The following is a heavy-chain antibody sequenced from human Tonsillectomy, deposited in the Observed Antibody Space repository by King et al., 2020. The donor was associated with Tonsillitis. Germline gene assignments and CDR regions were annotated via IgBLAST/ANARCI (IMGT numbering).Heavy chain of an antibody. Sequence: VQLVESGGGVVQPGRSLRLSCVASGFTFGSYAMHWVRQAPGKGLEWVAIISYGGDNEYYANSVKGRFTISRDKSKKTLYLQMNSLTAEDTAVYYCARPRATYTYSLLFARWGQGTLVTVSS. J-gene: IGHJ5*02. CDR3: ARPRATYTYSLLFAR. CDR1: GFTFGSYA. V-gene: IGHV3-30-3*01. D-gene: IGHD2-2*02. CDR2: ISYGGDNE.